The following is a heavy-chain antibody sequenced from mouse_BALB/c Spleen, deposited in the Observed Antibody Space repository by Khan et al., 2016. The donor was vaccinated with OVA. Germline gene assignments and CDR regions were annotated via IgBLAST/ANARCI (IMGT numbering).Heavy chain of an antibody. D-gene: IGHD3-1*01. CDR1: GYAFTNYQ. Sequence: QVQLQQPGAELVKPGASVKLSCKASGYAFTNYQMYWVKQRPGQGLEWIGEINPSNGGTNFNEKFKSKATLTVDKSSSTAYMQLSSLTSEDSAVYYGTRGGYGGFAYWGQGTLVTVSA. CDR2: INPSNGGT. J-gene: IGHJ3*01. CDR3: TRGGYGGFAY. V-gene: IGHV1S81*02.